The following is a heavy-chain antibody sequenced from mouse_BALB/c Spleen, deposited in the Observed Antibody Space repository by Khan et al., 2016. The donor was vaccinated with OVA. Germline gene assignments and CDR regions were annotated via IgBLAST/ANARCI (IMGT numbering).Heavy chain of an antibody. CDR1: GFTFSSFA. D-gene: IGHD2-2*01. J-gene: IGHJ4*01. CDR3: ARSLVDYYAMDY. CDR2: ISSGGHYT. V-gene: IGHV5-9-3*01. Sequence: EVELVESGGGVVKPGGSLKLSCSASGFTFSSFAMSWVRQTPEKRLEWVATISSGGHYTFYPDRVKGRFTISSDNARNTLYLQMSSLRSEVTAMYYCARSLVDYYAMDYWGQGTSVTVSS.